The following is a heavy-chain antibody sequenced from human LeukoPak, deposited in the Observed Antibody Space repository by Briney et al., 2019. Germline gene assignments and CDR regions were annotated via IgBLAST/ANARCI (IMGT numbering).Heavy chain of an antibody. CDR2: IFPGGST. CDR3: ARDRSDDAFDI. D-gene: IGHD3-3*01. Sequence: SETLSLTCTVSGYSISSGYYWSWIRQPAGKGLEWIGRIFPGGSTTYNPSLKSRVTMSADTSKNQFSLKLSSVTAADTAAYYCARDRSDDAFDIWGQGTMVTVSS. CDR1: GYSISSGYY. J-gene: IGHJ3*02. V-gene: IGHV4-4*07.